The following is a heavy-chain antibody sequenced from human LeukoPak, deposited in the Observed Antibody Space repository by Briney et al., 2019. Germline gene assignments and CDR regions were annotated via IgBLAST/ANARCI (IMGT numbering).Heavy chain of an antibody. D-gene: IGHD4-23*01. J-gene: IGHJ4*02. V-gene: IGHV3-23*01. CDR3: AKGRGDGGNLTPIDY. CDR2: ISGSGGST. Sequence: PGGSLRLSCAASGFTFSSYAMSWVRQAPGKGLEWVSAISGSGGSTYYADSVKGRFTISRDNSKNTLYLQMNSLRAEDTAVYYCAKGRGDGGNLTPIDYWGQGTLVTVSS. CDR1: GFTFSSYA.